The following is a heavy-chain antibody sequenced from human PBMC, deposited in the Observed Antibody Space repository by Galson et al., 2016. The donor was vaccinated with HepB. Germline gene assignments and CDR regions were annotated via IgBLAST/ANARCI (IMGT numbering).Heavy chain of an antibody. V-gene: IGHV3-30*04. D-gene: IGHD6-19*01. CDR2: ISYDGSNK. J-gene: IGHJ6*02. Sequence: SLRLSCAASGFTLRSYSVHWVRQAPGKGLEWVTIISYDGSNKYYADSVKGRFTISRDNSKNTLFLQMNSLRAEETAIYYCARAAVGYSSGWSDRGMDVWGQGTPVTVSS. CDR3: ARAAVGYSSGWSDRGMDV. CDR1: GFTLRSYS.